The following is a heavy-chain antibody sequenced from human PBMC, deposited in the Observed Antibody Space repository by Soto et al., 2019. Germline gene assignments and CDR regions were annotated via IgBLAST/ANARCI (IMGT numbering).Heavy chain of an antibody. CDR2: INAGNGNT. CDR3: ARDGLVVPAAISGVNYYYGMDV. CDR1: GYTFTSYA. V-gene: IGHV1-3*01. Sequence: QVQLVRSGAEVKKPGASVKVSCKASGYTFTSYAMHWVRQAPGQRLEWMGWINAGNGNTKYSQKFQGRVTITRDTSASTAYMELSSLRSEDTAVYYCARDGLVVPAAISGVNYYYGMDVWGQGTTVTVSS. J-gene: IGHJ6*02. D-gene: IGHD2-2*01.